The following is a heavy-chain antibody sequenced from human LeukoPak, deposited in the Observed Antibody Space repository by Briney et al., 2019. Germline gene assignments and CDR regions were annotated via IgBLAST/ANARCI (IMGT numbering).Heavy chain of an antibody. D-gene: IGHD4-17*01. CDR3: ARGPGLTTVTDLYYFDY. V-gene: IGHV4-34*01. CDR2: INHSGST. CDR1: GGSFSGYY. J-gene: IGHJ4*02. Sequence: SETLSLTCAVYGGSFSGYYWSWLRQPPGKGLEWIGEINHSGSTNYNPSLKSRVTISVDTSKNQFSLKLSSVTAADTAVYYCARGPGLTTVTDLYYFDYWGQGTLVTVSS.